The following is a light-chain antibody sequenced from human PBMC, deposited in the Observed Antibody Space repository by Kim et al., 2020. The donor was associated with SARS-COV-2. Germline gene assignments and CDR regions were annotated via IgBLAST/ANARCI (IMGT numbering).Light chain of an antibody. CDR1: QGIRND. CDR3: LQDYNYPRT. J-gene: IGKJ4*01. V-gene: IGKV1-6*01. Sequence: AAVGDRVTITCRASQGIRNDLGWYQQKPGKAPKLLIYAASSLQSGVPSRFSGIGSGTDFTLTISSLQPEDFATYYCLQDYNYPRTFGGGTKVDIK. CDR2: AAS.